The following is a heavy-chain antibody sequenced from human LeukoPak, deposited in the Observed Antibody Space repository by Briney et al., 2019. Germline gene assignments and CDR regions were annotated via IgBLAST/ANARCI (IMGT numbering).Heavy chain of an antibody. CDR2: MNPNSGNT. Sequence: ASVKVSCKASGYTFTSYDINWVRQATGQGLEWMGWMNPNSGNTGYAQKFQGRVTITRNTSISTAYMELSSLRSEDTAVYYCARGRRLRLGELSLYPRQDNYYYYMDVWGKGTTVTVSS. CDR3: ARGRRLRLGELSLYPRQDNYYYYMDV. D-gene: IGHD3-16*02. V-gene: IGHV1-8*03. CDR1: GYTFTSYD. J-gene: IGHJ6*03.